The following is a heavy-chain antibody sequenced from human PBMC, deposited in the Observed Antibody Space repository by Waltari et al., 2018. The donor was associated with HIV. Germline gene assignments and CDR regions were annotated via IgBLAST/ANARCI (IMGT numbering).Heavy chain of an antibody. CDR2: IGSSGNYV. V-gene: IGHV3-21*02. CDR3: ARIMANGYFDY. J-gene: IGHJ4*02. Sequence: EVQLVESGGGLVKPGGSLRLSCAASGFLFSDYSLNWVRQAPGKGLEWVSSIGSSGNYVYYADSVKGRITISRDNAKNSLYLQMNSLRAEDTAVYYCARIMANGYFDYWGQGTLVTVSS. D-gene: IGHD2-8*01. CDR1: GFLFSDYS.